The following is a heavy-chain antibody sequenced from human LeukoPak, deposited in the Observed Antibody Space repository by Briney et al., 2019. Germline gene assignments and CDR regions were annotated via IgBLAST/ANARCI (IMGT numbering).Heavy chain of an antibody. CDR2: IYTSGGT. D-gene: IGHD6-6*01. J-gene: IGHJ6*03. V-gene: IGHV4-61*02. Sequence: PSQTLSLTCTVSGGSISSGTNYWTWIRQPAGKGLEWIGRIYTSGGTNYNPSLKSRVTISVDTSKNQFSLNLSSVTAADTAVYYCARGYSSSSAVGYYYYYMDVWGKGTTVTVSS. CDR1: GGSISSGTNY. CDR3: ARGYSSSSAVGYYYYYMDV.